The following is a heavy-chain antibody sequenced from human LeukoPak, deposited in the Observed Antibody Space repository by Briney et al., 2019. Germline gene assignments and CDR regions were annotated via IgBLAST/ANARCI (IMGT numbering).Heavy chain of an antibody. CDR2: INHSGST. CDR1: GGSFSVYY. J-gene: IGHJ4*02. Sequence: SETLSLTCAVYGGSFSVYYWSWIRQPPGKGLEWIGEINHSGSTNYNPSLKSRVTISVDTSKNQFSLKLSSVTAADTAVYYCARGDILTGYFSPAPYYFDYWGQGTLVTVSS. V-gene: IGHV4-34*01. D-gene: IGHD3-9*01. CDR3: ARGDILTGYFSPAPYYFDY.